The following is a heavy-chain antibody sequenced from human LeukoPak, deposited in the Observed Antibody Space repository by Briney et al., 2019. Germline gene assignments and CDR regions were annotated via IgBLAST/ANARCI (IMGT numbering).Heavy chain of an antibody. CDR3: ARDSFEDSSAYYFDY. Sequence: PGGSLRLSCAASGFTFSSYAMSWVRQAPGKGLEWVSAISGSGGSTYYADSVKGRFTISKDNSKNTLYLQMNSLRAEDTAVYYCARDSFEDSSAYYFDYWGQGTLVTVSS. V-gene: IGHV3-23*01. CDR2: ISGSGGST. D-gene: IGHD3-22*01. CDR1: GFTFSSYA. J-gene: IGHJ4*02.